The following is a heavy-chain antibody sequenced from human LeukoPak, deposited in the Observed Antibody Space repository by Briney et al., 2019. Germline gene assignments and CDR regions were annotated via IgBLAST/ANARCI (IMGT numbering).Heavy chain of an antibody. CDR3: STGSGHAFDI. CDR2: INSDGSST. Sequence: RAGGSLRLSCAASGFTFNSYWMHWVRQVPGKGLVWVSRINSDGSSTSYADSVKGRFTISRDNAKNTLYVQMNSLRAEDTAVYYCSTGSGHAFDIWGRGTMVTVSS. J-gene: IGHJ3*02. CDR1: GFTFNSYW. V-gene: IGHV3-74*01. D-gene: IGHD3-10*01.